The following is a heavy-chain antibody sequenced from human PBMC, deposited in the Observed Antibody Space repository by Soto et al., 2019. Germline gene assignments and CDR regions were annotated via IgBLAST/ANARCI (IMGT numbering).Heavy chain of an antibody. CDR1: GFSVSSNY. D-gene: IGHD1-26*01. CDR3: ARESSGNYYYDY. CDR2: VYSGGST. V-gene: IGHV3-53*01. Sequence: GWSLRLSCVVSGFSVSSNYMTWVRQTPGKGLEWISVVYSGGSTYYADSVKGRFTISRDNSKNTVSLQMNSLRAEDTAVYYCARESSGNYYYDYWGQGTLVTVSS. J-gene: IGHJ4*02.